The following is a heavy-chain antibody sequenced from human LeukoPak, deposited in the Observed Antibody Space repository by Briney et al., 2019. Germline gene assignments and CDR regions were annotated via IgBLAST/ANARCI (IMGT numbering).Heavy chain of an antibody. J-gene: IGHJ4*02. V-gene: IGHV3-23*01. CDR2: ISGSGGST. Sequence: PGGSLRLSCAASGLTFSSYAMSWVRQAPGKGLEWVSAISGSGGSTYYADSVKGRFTISRDNSKNTLYLQMNSLRAEDTAVYYCAKAWRYYDSSGYYDYWGQGTLVTVSS. CDR1: GLTFSSYA. CDR3: AKAWRYYDSSGYYDY. D-gene: IGHD3-22*01.